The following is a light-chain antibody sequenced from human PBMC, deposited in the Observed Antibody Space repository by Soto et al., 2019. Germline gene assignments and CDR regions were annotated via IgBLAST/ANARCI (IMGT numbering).Light chain of an antibody. Sequence: EIVMTQSPATLSVSPGERATLSCRASQSVGSNLAWYQQKPGRAPRLLIYGTSTRATGIPARFSGSGSGTDFTLTISSLQSEDFAVYYCQHYKNWPRTFGQGTKVEIK. CDR1: QSVGSN. CDR2: GTS. J-gene: IGKJ1*01. CDR3: QHYKNWPRT. V-gene: IGKV3-15*01.